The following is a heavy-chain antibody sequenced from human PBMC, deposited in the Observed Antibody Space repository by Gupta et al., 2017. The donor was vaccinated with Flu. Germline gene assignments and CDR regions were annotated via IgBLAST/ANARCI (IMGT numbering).Heavy chain of an antibody. CDR1: GASISNSYW. D-gene: IGHD2-15*01. CDR2: IYHTGST. CDR3: AGFPRLSSPL. V-gene: IGHV4-4*02. Sequence: QVQLQQSGPGLVQPSGTLSLTCEVSGASISNSYWWTWVRQPPGKGLEWIGEIYHTGSTNFTPSLKSRLTMSTDKSKNQFSLRLTSVTAADTAVYYCAGFPRLSSPLWGQGGLVTVS. J-gene: IGHJ4*02.